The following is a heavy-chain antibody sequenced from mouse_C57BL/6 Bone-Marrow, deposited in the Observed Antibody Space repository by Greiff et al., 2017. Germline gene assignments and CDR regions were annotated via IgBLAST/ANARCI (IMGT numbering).Heavy chain of an antibody. CDR3: AREYYYVSSHGLYFDY. Sequence: VQLKESGPGLVKPSQSLSLTCSVTGYSITSGYYWNWIRQFPGNKLEWMGYISYDGSNNYNPSLKNRISITRDTSKNQFFLKLNSVTTEDTATYYCAREYYYVSSHGLYFDYWGQGTTLTVSS. D-gene: IGHD1-1*01. CDR1: GYSITSGYY. CDR2: ISYDGSN. J-gene: IGHJ2*01. V-gene: IGHV3-6*01.